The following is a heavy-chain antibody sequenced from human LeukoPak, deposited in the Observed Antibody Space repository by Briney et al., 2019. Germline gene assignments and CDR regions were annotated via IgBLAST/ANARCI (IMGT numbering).Heavy chain of an antibody. CDR2: ISYDGSNK. J-gene: IGHJ5*02. V-gene: IGHV3-30*04. D-gene: IGHD2-2*01. Sequence: GGPLRLSCAASGFTFSSYAMHWVRQAPGRGLEWVAVISYDGSNKYYADSVKGRFTISRDNSKNTLYLQMNSLRAEDTAVYYCARDGCSSTNCRYNWFDPWGQGTLVTVSP. CDR3: ARDGCSSTNCRYNWFDP. CDR1: GFTFSSYA.